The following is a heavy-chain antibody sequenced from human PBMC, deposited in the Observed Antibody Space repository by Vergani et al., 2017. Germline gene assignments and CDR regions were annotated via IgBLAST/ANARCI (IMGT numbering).Heavy chain of an antibody. CDR2: INHSGNT. J-gene: IGHJ4*02. Sequence: QVQLQQWGAGLLKPSETLSLTSAVYGGSFSGYYWSWIGHPPGKGREWIGEINHSGNTNSNPSLKSRVTISVDTSKNQFSRNLSSVTAADTAVYYCARGSTSDIVVVPAAMGGVDYWRQGTLVTVSS. CDR3: ARGSTSDIVVVPAAMGGVDY. CDR1: GGSFSGYY. V-gene: IGHV4-34*01. D-gene: IGHD2-2*01.